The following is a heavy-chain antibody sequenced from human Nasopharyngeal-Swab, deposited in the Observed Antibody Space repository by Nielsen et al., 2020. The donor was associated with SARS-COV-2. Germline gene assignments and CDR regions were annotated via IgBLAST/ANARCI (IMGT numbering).Heavy chain of an antibody. CDR2: IHNSGTP. CDR3: ARSGSYYYGMDV. V-gene: IGHV4-39*07. J-gene: IGHJ6*02. Sequence: GSLRLSCTVSGDSIRSTTFYWGWIRQPPGKGLEWIGSIHNSGTPYYIPSLKSRVTISVDTSKNQFSLKLSSVTAADTAVYYCARSGSYYYGMDVWGQGTTVTVSS. CDR1: GDSIRSTTFY.